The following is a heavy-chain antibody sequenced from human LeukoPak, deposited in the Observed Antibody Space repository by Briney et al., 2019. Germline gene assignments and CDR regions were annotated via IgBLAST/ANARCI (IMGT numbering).Heavy chain of an antibody. CDR2: IDPGDSDT. J-gene: IGHJ4*02. CDR3: ARQGVDIVAPDY. Sequence: RGESLQISCKGSGYSFTSYWIGGVRQLPGKGLEGMGIIDPGDSDTRYSPSFQGQVPISADKSISTAYLQWSSLKASDTAMYYCARQGVDIVAPDYWGQGTLVTVSS. V-gene: IGHV5-51*01. CDR1: GYSFTSYW. D-gene: IGHD5-12*01.